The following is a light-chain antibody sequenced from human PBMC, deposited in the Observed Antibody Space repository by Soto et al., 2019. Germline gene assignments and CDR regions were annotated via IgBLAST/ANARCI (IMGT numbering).Light chain of an antibody. V-gene: IGLV3-21*02. Sequence: SYELTQPPSVSVAPGQTARITCGGNDIARKTVHWYQQKPGQAPVLVVYDDDERPSGIPERFSGSNSGNTATLTISRVEVGDEADYYCQVWDISSDHHVFGTGTKVTVL. CDR1: DIARKT. J-gene: IGLJ1*01. CDR2: DDD. CDR3: QVWDISSDHHV.